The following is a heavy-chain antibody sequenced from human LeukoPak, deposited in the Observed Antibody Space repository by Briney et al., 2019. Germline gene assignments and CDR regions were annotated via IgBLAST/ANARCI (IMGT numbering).Heavy chain of an antibody. CDR2: IYYSGST. J-gene: IGHJ4*02. CDR3: ARVPRIAAAGYFDY. Sequence: SETLSLTCTVSGGSISSSSYYWGWIRQPPGKGLEWIGSIYYSGSTYYNPSLKSRVTISVDTSKNQFSLKLSSVTAAGTAVYYCARVPRIAAAGYFDYWGQGILVTVSS. CDR1: GGSISSSSYY. V-gene: IGHV4-39*07. D-gene: IGHD6-13*01.